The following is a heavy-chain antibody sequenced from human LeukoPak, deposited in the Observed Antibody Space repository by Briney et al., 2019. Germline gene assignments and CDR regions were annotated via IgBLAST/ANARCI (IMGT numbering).Heavy chain of an antibody. D-gene: IGHD4-17*01. V-gene: IGHV4-59*12. CDR3: ATIYGDFSDFDY. CDR1: GGSISSYY. J-gene: IGHJ4*02. CDR2: IYYSGST. Sequence: SETLSLTCTVSGGSISSYYWSRFRQPPGQGLEWIGYIYYSGSTNYNPSLKSRVTISVDTSKNQFSLKLSSVAAADTAVYYCATIYGDFSDFDYWGQGTLVTVSS.